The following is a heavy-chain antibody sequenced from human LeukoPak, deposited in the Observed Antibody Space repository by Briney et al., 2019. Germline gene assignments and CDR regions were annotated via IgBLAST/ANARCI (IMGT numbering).Heavy chain of an antibody. J-gene: IGHJ2*01. CDR3: GREXPIAVAEWYFDL. D-gene: IGHD6-19*01. Sequence: GGSLRLSCAASGFTFSSYDMHWVRQATGKGLEWVSAIGTAGDTYYPGSVKGRFTISRENAKNSLYLQMNSLRAGDTAVYYCGREXPIAVAEWYFDLWGRGTLVTVSS. CDR1: GFTFSSYD. V-gene: IGHV3-13*01. CDR2: IGTAGDT.